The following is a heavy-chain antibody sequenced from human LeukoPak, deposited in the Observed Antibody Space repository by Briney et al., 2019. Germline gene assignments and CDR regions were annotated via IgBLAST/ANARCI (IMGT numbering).Heavy chain of an antibody. Sequence: SQTLSLTCAISGDIVSSNSAAWNWIRQSPSRGLEWLGRTYYRSKWYNDYAVSVKSRITINPDTSKNQFSLQLNSVTPEDTAVYYCARGEGYNWNYDYYYGMDVWGQGTTVTVSS. V-gene: IGHV6-1*01. CDR2: TYYRSKWYN. CDR3: ARGEGYNWNYDYYYGMDV. D-gene: IGHD1-7*01. CDR1: GDIVSSNSAA. J-gene: IGHJ6*02.